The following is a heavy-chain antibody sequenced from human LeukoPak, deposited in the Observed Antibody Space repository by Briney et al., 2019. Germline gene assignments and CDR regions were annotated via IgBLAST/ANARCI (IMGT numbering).Heavy chain of an antibody. Sequence: GGSLRLSCAASGFTFSSHGMSWVRQAPGKGLEWVANIKQDGSEKYYVDSVKGRFTISRDNAKNSLYLQMNSLRAEDTAVYYCASLFDSSGYYDYYYYYMDVWGKGTTVTISS. J-gene: IGHJ6*03. CDR3: ASLFDSSGYYDYYYYYMDV. V-gene: IGHV3-7*01. CDR1: GFTFSSHG. D-gene: IGHD3-22*01. CDR2: IKQDGSEK.